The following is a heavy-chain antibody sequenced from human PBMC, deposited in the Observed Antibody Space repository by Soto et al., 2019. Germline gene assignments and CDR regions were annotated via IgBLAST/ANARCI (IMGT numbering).Heavy chain of an antibody. CDR2: IFFSGST. J-gene: IGHJ4*02. CDR1: GGSISSYY. Sequence: PSETMSLTCTVSGGSISSYYWSWIRQTPGKGLEWIGYIFFSGSTNYNPSLKSRVTISVDTSKNQFSLKLSSVTAADTAVYYCARHPSTVTPFDYWGQGTLVTVSS. V-gene: IGHV4-59*08. CDR3: ARHPSTVTPFDY. D-gene: IGHD4-17*01.